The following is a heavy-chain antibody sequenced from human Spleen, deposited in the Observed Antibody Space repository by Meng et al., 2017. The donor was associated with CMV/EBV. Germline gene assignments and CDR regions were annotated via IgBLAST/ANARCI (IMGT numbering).Heavy chain of an antibody. CDR3: ARDGIAVAGTWSPTDY. D-gene: IGHD6-19*01. J-gene: IGHJ4*02. Sequence: SETLSLTCTVSGSSISSGYYWGWIRQPPGKGLEWIGSIYHSGSTYYNPSLKSRVTISVDTSKNQFSLKLSSVTAADTAVYYCARDGIAVAGTWSPTDYWGQGTLVTVSS. CDR2: IYHSGST. CDR1: GSSISSGYY. V-gene: IGHV4-38-2*02.